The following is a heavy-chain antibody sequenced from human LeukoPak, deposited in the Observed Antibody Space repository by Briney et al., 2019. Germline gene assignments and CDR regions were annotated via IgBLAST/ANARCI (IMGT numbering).Heavy chain of an antibody. Sequence: SVKVSCKASGGTFSSYAISWVRQAPGQGLEWMGGIIPIFGTANYAQKFQGRVTVTADESTSTAYMELSSLRSEDTAVYYCARARGYGSIPVLTFDYWGQGTLVTVSS. D-gene: IGHD3-22*01. CDR1: GGTFSSYA. V-gene: IGHV1-69*13. CDR2: IIPIFGTA. CDR3: ARARGYGSIPVLTFDY. J-gene: IGHJ4*02.